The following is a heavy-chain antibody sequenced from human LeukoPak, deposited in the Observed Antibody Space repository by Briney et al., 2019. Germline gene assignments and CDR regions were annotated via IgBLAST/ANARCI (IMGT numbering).Heavy chain of an antibody. J-gene: IGHJ4*02. D-gene: IGHD1-26*01. CDR2: IIPIFGTA. CDR1: GGTFSSYA. Sequence: SVKVSCKASGGTFSSYAISWVRQAPGQGLEWMGGIIPIFGTANYAQKFQGRVTITADKSTSTAYVELSSLRSEDTAVYYCASPLYKWELSDWGQGTLVTVSS. V-gene: IGHV1-69*06. CDR3: ASPLYKWELSD.